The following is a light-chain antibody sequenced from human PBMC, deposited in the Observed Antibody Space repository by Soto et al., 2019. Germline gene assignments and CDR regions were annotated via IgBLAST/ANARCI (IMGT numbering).Light chain of an antibody. CDR1: QSVLYSSNNKNF. CDR3: QQYYTTPRT. V-gene: IGKV4-1*01. Sequence: DIVMTQSPDSLAVSLGERATINCKSSQSVLYSSNNKNFLAWYQQKAGQPPKLLIYWASSRESGVPDRFSGSGSGTDFTLTISSLQDEDVAVYYCQQYYTTPRTFGPGTKLEIK. J-gene: IGKJ2*01. CDR2: WAS.